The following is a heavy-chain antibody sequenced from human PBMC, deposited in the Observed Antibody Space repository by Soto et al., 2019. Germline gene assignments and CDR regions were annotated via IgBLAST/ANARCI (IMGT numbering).Heavy chain of an antibody. CDR3: AREGGDNWFDP. CDR2: IYYSGST. D-gene: IGHD3-16*01. J-gene: IGHJ5*02. V-gene: IGHV4-30-4*01. Sequence: SETLSLTCTVSGGSINTGDYYWSWIRQPPGKGLEWIGYIYYSGSTYYNPSLKSRVTMSIDTSKNHFSLKLNSVTAVDTAVYYCAREGGDNWFDPWGQGTLVTVSS. CDR1: GGSINTGDYY.